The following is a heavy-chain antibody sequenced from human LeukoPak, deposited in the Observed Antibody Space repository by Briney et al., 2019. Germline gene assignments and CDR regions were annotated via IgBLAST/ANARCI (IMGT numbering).Heavy chain of an antibody. J-gene: IGHJ4*02. V-gene: IGHV3-21*05. CDR1: ASGDDFRSHS. CDR3: AREWNSRATFDY. D-gene: IGHD1-1*01. CDR2: IHSSGNYI. Sequence: GGSLRLSCRASASGDDFRSHSMNWVRQAPGKGLEWISYIHSSGNYIFDAASVKGRFTVSRDNARNSLYLQMNSLRVEDTAMYYCAREWNSRATFDYWGQGTLATVSS.